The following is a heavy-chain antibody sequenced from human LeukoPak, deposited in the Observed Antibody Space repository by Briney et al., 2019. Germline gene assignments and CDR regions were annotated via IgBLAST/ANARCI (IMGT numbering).Heavy chain of an antibody. CDR3: TRDPHSLDF. V-gene: IGHV3-48*01. CDR2: ITSISSRI. Sequence: GGSLRLSCAASGFTFSSYSMNWVRQVPGKGLEWISYITSISSRIHYADSVRGRFTISRDNAKNSLYLQMDSLRVEDTAEYYCTRDPHSLDFWGQGTRVTVSS. J-gene: IGHJ1*01. CDR1: GFTFSSYS. D-gene: IGHD3-9*01.